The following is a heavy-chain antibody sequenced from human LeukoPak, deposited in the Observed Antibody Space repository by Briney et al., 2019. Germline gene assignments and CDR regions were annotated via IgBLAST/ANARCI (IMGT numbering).Heavy chain of an antibody. D-gene: IGHD3-22*01. V-gene: IGHV4-31*03. CDR3: ARVQSSGPYFDY. Sequence: SQTLSLTCTVSGGSISSGGYYWSWIRQHPGKGLEWIGYIYYSGSTYYNPPLKSRVTISVDTSKNQFSLKLSSVTAADTAVYYCARVQSSGPYFDYWGQGTLVTVSS. CDR1: GGSISSGGYY. CDR2: IYYSGST. J-gene: IGHJ4*02.